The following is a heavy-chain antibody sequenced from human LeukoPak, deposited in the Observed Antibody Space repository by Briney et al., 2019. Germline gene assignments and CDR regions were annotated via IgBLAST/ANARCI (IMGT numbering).Heavy chain of an antibody. J-gene: IGHJ6*02. V-gene: IGHV4-31*03. D-gene: IGHD2-2*01. Sequence: SQTLSLTCTVSGGFISSGGYYWSWIRQHPGKGLEWIGYIYYSGSTYYNPSLKSRVTISVDTSKNQFSLKLSSVTAADTAVYYCARARSTSYRTHYYYGMDVWGQGATVTVSS. CDR1: GGFISSGGYY. CDR2: IYYSGST. CDR3: ARARSTSYRTHYYYGMDV.